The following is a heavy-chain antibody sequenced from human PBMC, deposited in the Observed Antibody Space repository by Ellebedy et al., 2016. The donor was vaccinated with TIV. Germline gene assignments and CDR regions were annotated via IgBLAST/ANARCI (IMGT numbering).Heavy chain of an antibody. CDR3: ASGPNQYFFDY. CDR2: IYYTGST. Sequence: MPSETLSLTCTFTVSGGSISSYYWSWIRQPPGKGLEWIGYIYYTGSTNYNPSLKSRLTISVDTSKNQFSLKLSSVTAVDTAVYYCASGPNQYFFDYWGQGTLVTVSS. CDR1: GGSISSYY. V-gene: IGHV4-59*01. J-gene: IGHJ4*02.